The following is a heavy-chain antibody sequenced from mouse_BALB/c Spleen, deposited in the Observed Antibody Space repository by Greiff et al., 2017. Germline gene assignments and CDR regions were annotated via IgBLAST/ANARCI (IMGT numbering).Heavy chain of an antibody. CDR3: VSYYGSRDWYFDV. Sequence: EVQLQESGGGLVQPKGSLKLSCAASGFTFNTYAMNWVRQAPGKGLEWVARIRSKSNNYATYYADSVKDRFTISRDDSQSMLYLQMNNLKTEDTAMYYCVSYYGSRDWYFDVWGAGTTVTVSS. CDR1: GFTFNTYA. V-gene: IGHV10-1*02. CDR2: IRSKSNNYAT. D-gene: IGHD1-1*01. J-gene: IGHJ1*01.